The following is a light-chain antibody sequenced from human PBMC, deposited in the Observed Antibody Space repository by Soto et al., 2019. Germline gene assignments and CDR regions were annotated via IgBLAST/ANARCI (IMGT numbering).Light chain of an antibody. CDR2: EVT. V-gene: IGLV2-14*01. CDR3: SSYTSSSTYV. Sequence: QSVLTQPASVSGSPGQLITISCTGTGSDVGGYDYVSWYQHHPGKAPKVMIYEVTNRPSGVSNRFSGSKSGNTASLTISGLLAEDEADYYRSSYTSSSTYVFGTGTKVTVL. CDR1: GSDVGGYDY. J-gene: IGLJ1*01.